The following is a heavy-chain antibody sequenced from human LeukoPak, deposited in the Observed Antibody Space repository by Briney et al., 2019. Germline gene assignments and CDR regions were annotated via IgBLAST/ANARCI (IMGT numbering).Heavy chain of an antibody. CDR2: INSDGSST. V-gene: IGHV3-74*01. D-gene: IGHD6-19*01. CDR3: ARGAAVAGSELLYY. J-gene: IGHJ4*02. Sequence: GGSLRLSCAASGFTISSYWMHWVRQAPGKGLVWVSRINSDGSSTSYADSVKGRFTISRDNAKNTLYLQMNSLRAEDTAVYYCARGAAVAGSELLYYWGQGTLVTVSS. CDR1: GFTISSYW.